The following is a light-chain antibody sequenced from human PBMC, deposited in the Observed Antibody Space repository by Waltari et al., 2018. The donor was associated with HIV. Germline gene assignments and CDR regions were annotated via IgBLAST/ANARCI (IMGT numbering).Light chain of an antibody. CDR2: GTN. CDR3: QSFDRSLSAWV. V-gene: IGLV1-40*01. CDR1: SSNIGAGYD. J-gene: IGLJ2*01. Sequence: QSVLTQPPSVSGAPGQRVTISCTGSSSNIGAGYDVHWYQQLPGTAPNLLISGTNNRPAGVPDRFSGSKSDTSASLAITGLQAEDEADYYCQSFDRSLSAWVFGGGTKLTVL.